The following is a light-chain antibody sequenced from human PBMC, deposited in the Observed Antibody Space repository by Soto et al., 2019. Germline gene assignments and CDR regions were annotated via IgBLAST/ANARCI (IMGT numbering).Light chain of an antibody. CDR3: QQSYSTT. CDR2: DAS. CDR1: QSISTW. Sequence: DIQMTQSPSTLSASVGDRVTITCRASQSISTWLAWYQQKPGKAPKLLIYDASSLESGVPSRFSGSGSGTDFTLTISSLQPEDFATYYCQQSYSTTFGQGTKVDIK. J-gene: IGKJ2*01. V-gene: IGKV1-5*01.